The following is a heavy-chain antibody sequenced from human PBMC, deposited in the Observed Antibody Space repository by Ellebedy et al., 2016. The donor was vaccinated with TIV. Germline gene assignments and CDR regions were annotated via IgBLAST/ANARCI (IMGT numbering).Heavy chain of an antibody. CDR1: DFAFSSFG. CDR3: AKDSGRSGWISDY. J-gene: IGHJ4*02. Sequence: PGGSLRLSCVASDFAFSSFGMHWVRQTPGKGLEWVAAIWYDGNNKYYADSVKGRFSISRDNSKNTLYLQMNSLRVEDTAIYFCAKDSGRSGWISDYWGQGTLVTVSS. D-gene: IGHD3-10*01. V-gene: IGHV3-33*03. CDR2: IWYDGNNK.